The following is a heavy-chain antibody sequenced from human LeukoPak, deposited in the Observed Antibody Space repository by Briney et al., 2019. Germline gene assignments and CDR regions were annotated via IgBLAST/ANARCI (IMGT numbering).Heavy chain of an antibody. Sequence: PSETLSLTCTVSGGSISSYYWSWIRQPAGKGLEWIGRIYTSGSTNYNPSLKSRVTMSVDMSKNQFSLKLSSVTAADTAVYYCARAVGSGSFQTYYYYMDVWGKGTTVTISS. D-gene: IGHD3-10*01. J-gene: IGHJ6*03. V-gene: IGHV4-4*07. CDR1: GGSISSYY. CDR3: ARAVGSGSFQTYYYYMDV. CDR2: IYTSGST.